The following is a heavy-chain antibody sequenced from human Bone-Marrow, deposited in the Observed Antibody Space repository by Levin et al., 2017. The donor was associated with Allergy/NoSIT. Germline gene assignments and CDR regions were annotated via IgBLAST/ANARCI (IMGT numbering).Heavy chain of an antibody. CDR3: GRDDGPTDGMDV. J-gene: IGHJ6*02. D-gene: IGHD4-17*01. Sequence: GESLKISCTTSGYTFSTIGLTWVRQAPRQGLEWMGWINPYNGDTRFADKFQGRVTLTTDASTNTAYMELRSLNSDDTAVYFCGRDDGPTDGMDVWGQGTTVTVSS. CDR1: GYTFSTIG. V-gene: IGHV1-18*01. CDR2: INPYNGDT.